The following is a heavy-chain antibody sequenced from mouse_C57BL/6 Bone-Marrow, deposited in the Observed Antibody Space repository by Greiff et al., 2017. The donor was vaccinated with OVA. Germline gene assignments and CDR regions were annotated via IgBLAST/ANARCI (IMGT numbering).Heavy chain of an antibody. Sequence: VQLKESGGGLVKPGGSLPLSCAASGFTFSSYAMSWVRPTPDTRLAWVATISDGGSYTYYPDNVKGRFTISRDNAKNNLYLQMSQLKSEETAMYYCARTFHFDYWGQGTTLTVAS. J-gene: IGHJ2*01. CDR3: ARTFHFDY. CDR1: GFTFSSYA. V-gene: IGHV5-4*01. CDR2: ISDGGSYT.